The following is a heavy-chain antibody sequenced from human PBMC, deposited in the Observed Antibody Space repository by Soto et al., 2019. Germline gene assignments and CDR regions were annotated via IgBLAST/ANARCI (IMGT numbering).Heavy chain of an antibody. CDR1: GYSISSGCY. D-gene: IGHD1-1*01. Sequence: SETRSLTCAVSGYSISSGCYWGWIRQPPVKGLECIGSIYHSGSTYYNPSLKSRVTISVDTSKNQFSMKLSSVTAADTAVYYCARHRRETGTYAQPIDYWGQGNLVPSPQ. CDR3: ARHRRETGTYAQPIDY. J-gene: IGHJ4*02. V-gene: IGHV4-38-2*01. CDR2: IYHSGST.